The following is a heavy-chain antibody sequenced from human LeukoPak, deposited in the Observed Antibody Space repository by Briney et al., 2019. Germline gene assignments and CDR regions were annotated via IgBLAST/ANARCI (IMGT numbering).Heavy chain of an antibody. D-gene: IGHD5-24*01. CDR2: IYYSGST. CDR1: GGSLRSYF. V-gene: IGHV4-59*13. CDR3: AREVGDGYNQMFVY. J-gene: IGHJ4*02. Sequence: SETLSLTCTVAGGSLRSYFWGWIRQPPGEGREGMGYIYYSGSTNYNPSLKSRDTISIDTSKNPFSLKLSSVCAADTAVYYCAREVGDGYNQMFVYWGQGTLVTVSS.